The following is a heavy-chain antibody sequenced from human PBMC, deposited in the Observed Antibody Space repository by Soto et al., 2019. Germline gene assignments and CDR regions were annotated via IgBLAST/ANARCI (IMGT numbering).Heavy chain of an antibody. J-gene: IGHJ4*02. Sequence: GGSLRLSCAASGFTFSSYAMSWVRQAPGKGLEWVSAISGSGGSTYYADSVKGRFTISRDNSKNTPYLQMNSLRAEDTAVYYCAKGLMVYAATELDYWGQGTLVTVSS. D-gene: IGHD2-8*01. V-gene: IGHV3-23*01. CDR1: GFTFSSYA. CDR3: AKGLMVYAATELDY. CDR2: ISGSGGST.